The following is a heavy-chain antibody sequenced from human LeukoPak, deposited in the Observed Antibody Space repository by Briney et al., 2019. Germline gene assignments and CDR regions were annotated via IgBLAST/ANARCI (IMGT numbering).Heavy chain of an antibody. CDR1: GFTFSSYW. D-gene: IGHD3-10*01. J-gene: IGHJ4*02. Sequence: GGSLRLSCAASGFTFSSYWMHWVRQAPGKGLVWVSRINSDGSSTSYADSVKGRFTISRDNAKSTLYLQMNSLRAEDTAVYYCAGEFVRATYFYWGQGTLVTVSS. CDR2: INSDGSST. V-gene: IGHV3-74*01. CDR3: AGEFVRATYFY.